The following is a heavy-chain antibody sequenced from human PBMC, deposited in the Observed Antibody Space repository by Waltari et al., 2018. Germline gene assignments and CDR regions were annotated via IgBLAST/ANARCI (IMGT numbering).Heavy chain of an antibody. CDR3: ARDRGRGLYLDS. J-gene: IGHJ4*02. D-gene: IGHD2-15*01. CDR2: IRRNSDSYAT. Sequence: EVQLVESGGGLVQPGGSVKLSCAASGFILSGSATHWVRQASGKGLEWVGLIRRNSDSYATAYDASVKGRFTVSRDDSKNTAYLQMNSLKTEDTAVYYCARDRGRGLYLDSWGQGTLVTVSP. CDR1: GFILSGSA. V-gene: IGHV3-73*01.